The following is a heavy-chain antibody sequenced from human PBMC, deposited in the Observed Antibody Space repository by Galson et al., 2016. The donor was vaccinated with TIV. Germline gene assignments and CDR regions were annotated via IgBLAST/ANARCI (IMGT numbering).Heavy chain of an antibody. CDR3: AKDRAADASMDYYFYHAMGV. J-gene: IGHJ6*02. CDR1: GFSFSSYE. D-gene: IGHD5-18*01. CDR2: IIESGRTI. V-gene: IGHV3-48*03. Sequence: SLRLSCAATGFSFSSYEMNWVRQAPGKGLEWVSYIIESGRTIYYADSVKGRFTISRDNGKTSLYLQMNSLRPEDTALYYCAKDRAADASMDYYFYHAMGVWGHGTAVTVSS.